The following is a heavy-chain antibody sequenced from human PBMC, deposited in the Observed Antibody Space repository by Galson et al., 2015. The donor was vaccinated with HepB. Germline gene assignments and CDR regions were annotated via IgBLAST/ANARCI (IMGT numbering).Heavy chain of an antibody. Sequence: SVKVSCKASGGTFSSYAISWVRQAPGQGLEWMGRIIPILGIANYAQKFQGRVTITADKSTSTAYMELSSLRSEDTAVYYCARGCGYSYGCLDYWGQGTLVTVSS. CDR1: GGTFSSYA. D-gene: IGHD5-18*01. V-gene: IGHV1-69*04. CDR3: ARGCGYSYGCLDY. CDR2: IIPILGIA. J-gene: IGHJ4*02.